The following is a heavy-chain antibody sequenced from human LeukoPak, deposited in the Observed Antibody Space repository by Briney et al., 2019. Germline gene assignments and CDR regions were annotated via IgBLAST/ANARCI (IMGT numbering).Heavy chain of an antibody. V-gene: IGHV5-51*01. CDR3: ARQGKITMVRGGDYYFDY. D-gene: IGHD3-10*01. Sequence: GESLKISCKGSGYSFTSYWIGWVRQMPGKGLEWMGIIYPGDSDTRYSPSFQGQVTISADKFISTAYLQWSSLKASDTAMYYCARQGKITMVRGGDYYFDYWGQGTLVTVSS. CDR1: GYSFTSYW. CDR2: IYPGDSDT. J-gene: IGHJ4*02.